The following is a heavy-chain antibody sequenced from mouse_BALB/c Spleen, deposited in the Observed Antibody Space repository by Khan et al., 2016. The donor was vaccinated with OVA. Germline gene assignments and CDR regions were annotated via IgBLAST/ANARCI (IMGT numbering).Heavy chain of an antibody. CDR3: ARGYYYFDH. D-gene: IGHD2-3*01. Sequence: EVELVESGGGLVKPGGSLKLSCAASAFDFSYYDMSWVRQTPERRLEWVAYISSGGGGTSYPDTVKGRFTISRDNAKTTLSLQMSGLKSEDTAIYYCARGYYYFDHWGQGTTLTVSS. V-gene: IGHV5-12-1*01. CDR1: AFDFSYYD. J-gene: IGHJ2*01. CDR2: ISSGGGGT.